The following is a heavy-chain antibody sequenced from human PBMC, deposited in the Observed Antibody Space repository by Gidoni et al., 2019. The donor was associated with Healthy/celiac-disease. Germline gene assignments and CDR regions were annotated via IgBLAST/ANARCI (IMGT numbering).Heavy chain of an antibody. V-gene: IGHV1-2*02. Sequence: QVHLVQSGAEVKKPGASVKVSCQASGYTFTGYYMYWVRRAPGQGLEWMGWINPNRDGTNYAQKFKGRVTMTRDTSINTAYMELSRLTSDDTAVYYCASLIVAAGGFDYWGQGTLVTVSS. CDR2: INPNRDGT. D-gene: IGHD6-13*01. CDR3: ASLIVAAGGFDY. CDR1: GYTFTGYY. J-gene: IGHJ4*02.